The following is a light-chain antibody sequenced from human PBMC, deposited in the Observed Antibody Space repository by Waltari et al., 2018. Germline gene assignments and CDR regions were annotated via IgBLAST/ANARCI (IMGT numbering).Light chain of an antibody. Sequence: QSALTQPASVSGSPGQSITISCTGTSSDVGSYNLVSWYQQHPGKAPKLMIYEDSKRPSGVANRFSGSKSGDRASQTIAGLQADDEADYYCCSDAGSSTYVFGTGTKVTVL. CDR2: EDS. V-gene: IGLV2-23*01. CDR1: SSDVGSYNL. J-gene: IGLJ1*01. CDR3: CSDAGSSTYV.